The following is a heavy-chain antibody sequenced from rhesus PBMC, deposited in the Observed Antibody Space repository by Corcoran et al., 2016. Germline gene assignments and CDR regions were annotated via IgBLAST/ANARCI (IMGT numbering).Heavy chain of an antibody. J-gene: IGHJ5-1*01. CDR2: ICGDSGTT. CDR1: GYSIRTGYG. CDR3: AGGEECSSFDV. V-gene: IGHV4-127*01. Sequence: QGQLHESGPGLGKPSETLSLTCAVSGYSIRTGYGSSRIRHPPGKGREWVGYICGDSGTTNYNPYLKKRVTISKHTAKNQFSLKLSSVTAGDTAVYYCAGGEECSSFDVWGAGVLVTVSS. D-gene: IGHD1-32*01.